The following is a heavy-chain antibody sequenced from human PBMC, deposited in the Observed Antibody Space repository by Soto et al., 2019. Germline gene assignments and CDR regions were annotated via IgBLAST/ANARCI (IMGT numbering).Heavy chain of an antibody. CDR2: IWYDGSNK. Sequence: PGGSLRLSCAASGFTFSSYGMHWVRQAPGKGLEWVAVIWYDGSNKYYADSVKGRFTISRDNSKNTLYLQMNSLRAEDTAVYYCARAYYSGYAFDIWGQGTMVTVSS. D-gene: IGHD1-26*01. J-gene: IGHJ3*02. CDR3: ARAYYSGYAFDI. CDR1: GFTFSSYG. V-gene: IGHV3-33*01.